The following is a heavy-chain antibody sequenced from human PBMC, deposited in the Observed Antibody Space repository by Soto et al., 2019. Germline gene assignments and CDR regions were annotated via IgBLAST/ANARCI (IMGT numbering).Heavy chain of an antibody. Sequence: GGSLRLSCAASGFTFDTYGIHWVRQAPGKGLEWVALISYEGSNKYYSDSVKGRFTISRDNSKSTLFLHMNSLRVEDTGVYYCARVDPGNNLYYFNGLDVWRQGTSVTVSS. V-gene: IGHV3-30-3*01. CDR2: ISYEGSNK. D-gene: IGHD1-1*01. J-gene: IGHJ6*02. CDR1: GFTFDTYG. CDR3: ARVDPGNNLYYFNGLDV.